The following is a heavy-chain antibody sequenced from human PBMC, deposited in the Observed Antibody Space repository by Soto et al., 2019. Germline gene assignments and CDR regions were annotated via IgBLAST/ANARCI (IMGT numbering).Heavy chain of an antibody. J-gene: IGHJ3*02. D-gene: IGHD1-1*01. CDR3: AKVIGSKCLDREFAFDI. V-gene: IGHV3-9*01. Sequence: SLRLAGAASGFSLDDYAMHWVRQAPGKGLEWVSGISWNSGSIGYADSVKGRFTISRDNAKNSLYLQMNSLRAEDTALYYCAKVIGSKCLDREFAFDIWGQRTMVTVSS. CDR2: ISWNSGSI. CDR1: GFSLDDYA.